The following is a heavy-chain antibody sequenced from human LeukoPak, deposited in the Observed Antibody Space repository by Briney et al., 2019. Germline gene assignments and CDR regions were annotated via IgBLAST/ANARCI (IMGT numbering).Heavy chain of an antibody. CDR2: ISSSGNTL. Sequence: KPGGSLRLSCAASGFTFSDYYMSWIRQAPGKGLEWVSYISSSGNTLYYAGSVKGRFTISRDNAKNSLYLQMNSLRAEDTAVYYCARGEPTYYYDSTGYYCDYWGQGTLVTVSS. CDR1: GFTFSDYY. CDR3: ARGEPTYYYDSTGYYCDY. V-gene: IGHV3-11*01. D-gene: IGHD3-22*01. J-gene: IGHJ4*02.